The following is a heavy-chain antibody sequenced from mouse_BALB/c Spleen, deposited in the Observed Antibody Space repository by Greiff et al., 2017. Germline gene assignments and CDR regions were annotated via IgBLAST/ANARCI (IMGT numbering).Heavy chain of an antibody. CDR3: ARSISPYGNYDY. CDR1: GFSLSTSGMG. CDR2: IYWDDDK. Sequence: QVTLKESGPGILQPSQTLSLTCSFSGFSLSTSGMGVSWIRQPSGKGLEWLAHIYWDDDKRYNPSLKSRLTISKDTSSNQVFLKITSVDTADTATYYCARSISPYGNYDYWGQGTTLTVSS. V-gene: IGHV8-12*01. J-gene: IGHJ2*01. D-gene: IGHD2-1*01.